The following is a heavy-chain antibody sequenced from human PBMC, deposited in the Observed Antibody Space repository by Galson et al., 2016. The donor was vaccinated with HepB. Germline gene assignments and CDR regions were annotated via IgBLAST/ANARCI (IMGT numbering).Heavy chain of an antibody. D-gene: IGHD3-16*01. CDR1: GFPVSDNY. Sequence: SLRLSCAASGFPVSDNYMTWVRQAPGKGLECVAVIYLAGSTFYADSVRGRFTISRADSANILYLQLTSLRADDTAVYFCAGCLSCRGGIDYWGQGTLVAVSS. CDR2: IYLAGST. J-gene: IGHJ4*02. CDR3: AGCLSCRGGIDY. V-gene: IGHV3-53*01.